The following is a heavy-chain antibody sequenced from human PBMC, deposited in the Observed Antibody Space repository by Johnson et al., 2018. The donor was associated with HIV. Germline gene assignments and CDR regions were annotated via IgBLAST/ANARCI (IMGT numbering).Heavy chain of an antibody. CDR1: GFTVSSDY. Sequence: EVQLMESGGGLVQPGGSLRLSCAASGFTVSSDYMSWVRQAPGKGPEWVSLIYSGGSTYYTDSVKGRFTISRDNSNNTLYLQMNSLTAEDTAMYFCARDPFPRFYAFDIWGQGTMVTVSS. J-gene: IGHJ3*02. CDR2: IYSGGST. V-gene: IGHV3-66*01. CDR3: ARDPFPRFYAFDI.